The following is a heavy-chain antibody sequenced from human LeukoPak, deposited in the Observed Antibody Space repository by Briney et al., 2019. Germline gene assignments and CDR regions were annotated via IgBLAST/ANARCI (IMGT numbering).Heavy chain of an antibody. CDR2: ISDSGRT. J-gene: IGHJ5*02. CDR3: ERACRGSISSIRYCP. D-gene: IGHD2-8*02. Sequence: AETLSLICTLSGGSTNSYYWTWIRQPPGKGLEWVGYISDSGRTNYKTSLKSRVTLSVASSNTGFFLRLKSVTAVEPADVYFERACRGSISSIRYCPWGQVTLVTVSS. V-gene: IGHV4-59*01. CDR1: GGSTNSYY.